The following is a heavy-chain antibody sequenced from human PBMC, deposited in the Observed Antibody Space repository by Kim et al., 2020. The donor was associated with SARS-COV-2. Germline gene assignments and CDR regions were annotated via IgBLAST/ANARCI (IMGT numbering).Heavy chain of an antibody. Sequence: EYADSVEGRFTVSRDNSKNTLHLQMSSLRAEDTAIYYCSRDVMRRDDYWGQGTLVTVSS. J-gene: IGHJ4*02. CDR3: SRDVMRRDDY. D-gene: IGHD2-21*01. V-gene: IGHV3-23*01.